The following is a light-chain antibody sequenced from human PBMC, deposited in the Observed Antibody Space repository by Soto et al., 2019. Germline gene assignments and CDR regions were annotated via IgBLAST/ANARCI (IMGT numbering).Light chain of an antibody. Sequence: DIQMTQSPSSLSASVGDRVTITCRASQGISNYLAWYQQKPGRVPTLLISAASTLQSGVPSRFSGGGSGTDFTLTITSLQPEDVATYYCLRYNDGSTFGQGTKVEI. J-gene: IGKJ1*01. CDR1: QGISNY. CDR2: AAS. V-gene: IGKV1-27*01. CDR3: LRYNDGST.